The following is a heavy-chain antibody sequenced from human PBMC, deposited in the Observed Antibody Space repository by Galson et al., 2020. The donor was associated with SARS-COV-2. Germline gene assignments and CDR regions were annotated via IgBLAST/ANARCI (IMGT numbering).Heavy chain of an antibody. V-gene: IGHV3-33*01. CDR1: GFTFSSYG. D-gene: IGHD4-17*01. CDR2: IWYDGSNK. CDR3: ARGGTTVTVWDGMDV. J-gene: IGHJ6*02. Sequence: GESLKISCAASGFTFSSYGMHWVRQAPGKGLEWVAVIWYDGSNKYYADSVKGRFTISRDNSKNTLYLQMNSLRAEDTAVYYCARGGTTVTVWDGMDVWGQGTTVTVSS.